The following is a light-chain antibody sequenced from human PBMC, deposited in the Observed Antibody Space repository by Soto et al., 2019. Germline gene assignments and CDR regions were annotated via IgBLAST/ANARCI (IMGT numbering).Light chain of an antibody. V-gene: IGKV3-20*01. CDR2: DAS. CDR3: QQYGSSPYT. CDR1: QSVSNSQ. J-gene: IGKJ2*01. Sequence: EIVLTQSPGTLSLSPGDRATLSCRASQSVSNSQLAWFQQKPGQAPRLLIYDASSRATGIPGTFSGSGSGTHFSLIIRRLDREDFAVYYCQQYGSSPYTFGQGTKLEIK.